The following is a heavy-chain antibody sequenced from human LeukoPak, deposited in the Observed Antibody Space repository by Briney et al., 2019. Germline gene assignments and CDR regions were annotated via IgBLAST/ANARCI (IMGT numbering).Heavy chain of an antibody. V-gene: IGHV3-23*01. D-gene: IGHD5-18*01. Sequence: GGSLRLSCAASGFTFSSYAMSWVRQAPGKGLEWVSTISGSGDSTYYADSVKGRFTISRDNSKKRVYLQMNSLRAEDTAVHYCAKVRPPGYNYGYDYWGQGTLVTVSS. J-gene: IGHJ4*02. CDR1: GFTFSSYA. CDR2: ISGSGDST. CDR3: AKVRPPGYNYGYDY.